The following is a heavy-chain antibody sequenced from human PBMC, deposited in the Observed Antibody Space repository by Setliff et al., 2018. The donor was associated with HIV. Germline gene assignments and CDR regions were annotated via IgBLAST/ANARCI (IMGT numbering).Heavy chain of an antibody. D-gene: IGHD1-7*01. CDR1: GDSISSSIYY. J-gene: IGHJ6*03. CDR3: ARHRQGLTGSTPGYYMDV. CDR2: VYYGGST. V-gene: IGHV4-39*01. Sequence: SETLSLTCAVSGDSISSSIYYWGWIRQPPGKGLEWIGSVYYGGSTYYNPSLKSRVTMSVDTSKNQFSLKLSSVTAADTAVYYCARHRQGLTGSTPGYYMDVWGKGTTVTVSS.